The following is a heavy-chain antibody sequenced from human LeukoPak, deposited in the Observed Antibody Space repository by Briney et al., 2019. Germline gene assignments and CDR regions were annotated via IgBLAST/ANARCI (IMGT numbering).Heavy chain of an antibody. CDR1: GGSFSGYY. J-gene: IGHJ4*02. CDR3: ARGLEGSIWGSYRYRYYFDY. D-gene: IGHD3-16*02. Sequence: PSETLSLTCAVYGGSFSGYYWSWIRQPPGKGLEWIGEINHSGSTNYNPSLESRVTISVDTSKNQFSLKLSSVTAADTAVYYCARGLEGSIWGSYRYRYYFDYWGQGTLVTVSS. V-gene: IGHV4-34*01. CDR2: INHSGST.